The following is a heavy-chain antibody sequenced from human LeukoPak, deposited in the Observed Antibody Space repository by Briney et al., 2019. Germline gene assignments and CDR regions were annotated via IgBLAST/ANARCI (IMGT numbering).Heavy chain of an antibody. D-gene: IGHD4/OR15-4a*01. CDR3: ARRAGAYSHPYDH. J-gene: IGHJ4*02. CDR2: ISWNSGSI. V-gene: IGHV3-9*01. CDR1: GFTFDDYA. Sequence: PGGSLRLSCAASGFTFDDYAMHWVRQAPGKGLEWVSGISWNSGSIGYADSVKGRFTISRDNSKNTLYLQMNSLRAEDTAVYYCARRAGAYSHPYDHWGQGTLVTVSS.